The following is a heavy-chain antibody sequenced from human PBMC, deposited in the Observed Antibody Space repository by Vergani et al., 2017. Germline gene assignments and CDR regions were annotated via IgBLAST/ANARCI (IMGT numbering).Heavy chain of an antibody. V-gene: IGHV2-26*01. D-gene: IGHD6-19*01. J-gene: IGHJ5*02. CDR3: ARIQIAVEKNWFDP. CDR2: IFSNDEK. Sequence: QITLKESGPTLVKPTQTLTLTCTFSGFSLSTSGVGVSWIRQPPGKALEWLAHIFSNDEKSYSTSLKSRLTISKDTSKSQVVLTMTNMDPVDTATYYCARIQIAVEKNWFDPWGQGTLVTVSS. CDR1: GFSLSTSGVG.